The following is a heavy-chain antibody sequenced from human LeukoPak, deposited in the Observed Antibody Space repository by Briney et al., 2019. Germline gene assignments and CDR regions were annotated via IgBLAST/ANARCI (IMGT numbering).Heavy chain of an antibody. D-gene: IGHD2-15*01. CDR3: ARLLGYCSGGSCYSIRFDY. CDR1: GFTFSSDW. V-gene: IGHV3-7*01. Sequence: GGSLRLSCAASGFTFSSDWMSWVRQAPGKGLDWVANIKQDGSEKYYVDSVKGRFTISRDNAKNSLYLQMNSLRAEDTAVYYCARLLGYCSGGSCYSIRFDYWGQGTLVTVSS. J-gene: IGHJ4*02. CDR2: IKQDGSEK.